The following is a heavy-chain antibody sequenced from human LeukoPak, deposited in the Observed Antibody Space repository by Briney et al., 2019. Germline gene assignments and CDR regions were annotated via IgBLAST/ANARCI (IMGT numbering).Heavy chain of an antibody. J-gene: IGHJ5*02. CDR2: INPNSGGT. Sequence: ASVKVSCKASGYTFTGYHIHWVRQAPGQGPEWMAWINPNSGGTNYAQKFQGRVTMTRDTSISTAYMELSRLRSDDTAVYYCARDRIDWFDPWGQGTLVTVSS. CDR3: ARDRIDWFDP. V-gene: IGHV1-2*02. D-gene: IGHD2-15*01. CDR1: GYTFTGYH.